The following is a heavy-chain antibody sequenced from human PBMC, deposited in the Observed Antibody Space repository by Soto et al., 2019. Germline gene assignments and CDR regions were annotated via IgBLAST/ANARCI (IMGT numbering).Heavy chain of an antibody. J-gene: IGHJ4*02. CDR2: IYYSGIT. D-gene: IGHD3-22*01. V-gene: IGHV4-31*03. CDR1: GGSISRGGYY. CDR3: ARARRGTSFTMIVDY. Sequence: QVQLQESGPGLVKPSQTLSLTCTVSGGSISRGGYYWSWIRQHPGKGMEWIGYIYYSGITYYNPSLKSRVTISVDTSKNQFSLKLSSVTAADTAVYYCARARRGTSFTMIVDYWGQGTLVTVAS.